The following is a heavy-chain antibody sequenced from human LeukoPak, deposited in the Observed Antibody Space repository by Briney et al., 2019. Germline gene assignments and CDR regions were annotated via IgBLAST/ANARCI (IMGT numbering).Heavy chain of an antibody. CDR1: GYTFTSYD. D-gene: IGHD2-2*01. CDR3: ARGGAYCSSTSCRYNWFDP. Sequence: ASVKVSCKASGYTFTSYDINWVRQATGQGLEWMGWMNPNSGNTGYAQKFQGRVTITRNTSISTAYMALSSLRSEDTAVYYCARGGAYCSSTSCRYNWFDPWGQGTLVTVSS. J-gene: IGHJ5*02. CDR2: MNPNSGNT. V-gene: IGHV1-8*03.